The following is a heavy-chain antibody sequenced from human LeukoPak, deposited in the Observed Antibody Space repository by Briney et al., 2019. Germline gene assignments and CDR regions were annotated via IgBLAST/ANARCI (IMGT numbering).Heavy chain of an antibody. D-gene: IGHD6-19*01. CDR3: AKETDLSSGWYGSTFDY. Sequence: PGGSLRLSCAASGFTFSDYYMSWIRQAPGKGLEWVSYISSSGSTIYYADSVKGRFTISRDNSKNTLYLQMNSLRAEDAAVYYCAKETDLSSGWYGSTFDYWGQGTLVTVSS. CDR1: GFTFSDYY. J-gene: IGHJ4*02. V-gene: IGHV3-11*04. CDR2: ISSSGSTI.